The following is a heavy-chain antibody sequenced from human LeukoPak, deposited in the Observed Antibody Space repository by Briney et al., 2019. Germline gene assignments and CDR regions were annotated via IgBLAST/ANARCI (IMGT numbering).Heavy chain of an antibody. J-gene: IGHJ6*03. V-gene: IGHV1-18*01. CDR1: GYTFTSFG. CDR2: ISTYSGNA. CDR3: ARGKYVAAATTRHFDMDV. D-gene: IGHD2-2*01. Sequence: ASVKVSCKASGYTFTSFGISWVRHAPGQGLEWMGWISTYSGNANYAQKLQGRVTMTTDTSTSTAYKELRSLRSDDAAVYYCARGKYVAAATTRHFDMDVWGKGTTVTVSS.